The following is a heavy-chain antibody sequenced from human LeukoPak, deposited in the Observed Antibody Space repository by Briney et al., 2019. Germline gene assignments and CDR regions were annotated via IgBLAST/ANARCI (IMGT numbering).Heavy chain of an antibody. Sequence: ASVKVSCKASGYTFTSYDINWVRQATGQGLEWMGWMNPNSGNTGYAQKFQGRVTMTRNTSISTAYMELSSLGSEDTAVYYCARGQNLWFGELLALMWGQGTLVTVSS. D-gene: IGHD3-10*01. V-gene: IGHV1-8*01. CDR2: MNPNSGNT. CDR1: GYTFTSYD. CDR3: ARGQNLWFGELLALM. J-gene: IGHJ4*02.